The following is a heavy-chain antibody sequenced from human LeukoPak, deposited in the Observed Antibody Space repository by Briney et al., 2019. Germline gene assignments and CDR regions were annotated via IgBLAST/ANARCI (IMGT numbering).Heavy chain of an antibody. CDR2: VSGSGGST. V-gene: IGHV3-23*01. D-gene: IGHD5-12*01. Sequence: GGSLRLSCAASGFTFNSYFMMWVRQAPGKGLEWVSAVSGSGGSTYYADSVKGRFTIFRDISKNILYLQMNSLRAEDTAVYYCARDQGYSGYDWSFDYWGQGTLVTVSS. CDR3: ARDQGYSGYDWSFDY. J-gene: IGHJ4*02. CDR1: GFTFNSYF.